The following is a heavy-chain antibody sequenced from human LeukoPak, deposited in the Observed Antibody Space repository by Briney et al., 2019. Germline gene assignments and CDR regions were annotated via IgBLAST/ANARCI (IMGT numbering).Heavy chain of an antibody. CDR2: ITWNRDNI. V-gene: IGHV3-9*01. J-gene: IGHJ6*02. CDR3: AKDLSSAITSALVLDV. CDR1: GFTFDDYA. Sequence: GGSLRLSCTVSGFTFDDYAMHWVRHTPGKGLEWVAGITWNRDNIGYGDSVKGRFTISRDNIKNVLYLQMNSLRPEDTALYYCAKDLSSAITSALVLDVWGQGTTV. D-gene: IGHD3-22*01.